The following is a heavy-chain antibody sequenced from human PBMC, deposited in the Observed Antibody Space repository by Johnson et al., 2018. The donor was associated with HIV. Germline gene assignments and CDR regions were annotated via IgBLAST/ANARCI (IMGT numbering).Heavy chain of an antibody. Sequence: VQLVESGGGVVQPGRSLRLSCAASGFTFDDYAMHWVRQAPGKGLEWVSGISWNSGSIGYADSVKGRFTISRDNSKNTLYLQMNSLRAEDTAVYYCAMGIVGYGSSWTYNDAFGMWGQGTVVTVSS. CDR3: AMGIVGYGSSWTYNDAFGM. V-gene: IGHV3-9*01. J-gene: IGHJ3*02. CDR1: GFTFDDYA. CDR2: ISWNSGSI. D-gene: IGHD6-13*01.